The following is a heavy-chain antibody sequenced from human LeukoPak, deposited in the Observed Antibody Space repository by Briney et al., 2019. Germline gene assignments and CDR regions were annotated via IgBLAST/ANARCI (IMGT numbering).Heavy chain of an antibody. CDR2: IKQDGSEK. V-gene: IGHV3-7*03. D-gene: IGHD2-15*01. J-gene: IGHJ4*02. CDR1: GFTFSNYW. CDR3: AKAPVTSCRGAFCYPFDY. Sequence: GGSLRLSCAASGFTFSNYWMSWVRQAPGKGLEWVANIKQDGSEKYYVDSVRGRFTISRDTSRSTLYLQMNSLRAEDAAVYYCAKAPVTSCRGAFCYPFDYWGQGTLVTVSS.